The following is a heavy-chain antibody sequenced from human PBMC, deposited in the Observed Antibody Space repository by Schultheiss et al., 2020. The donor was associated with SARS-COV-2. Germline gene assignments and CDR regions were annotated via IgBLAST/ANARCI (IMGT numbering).Heavy chain of an antibody. CDR2: IRSSSSTI. Sequence: GGSLRLSCAASGFTFSSYSMNWVRQAPGKGLEWVSYIRSSSSTIYYADSVKGRFTISRDNAKNSLYLQMNSLRAEDTAVYYCARDLDDSSGYYYYYYGMDVWGQGTTVTVSS. D-gene: IGHD3-22*01. V-gene: IGHV3-48*01. CDR3: ARDLDDSSGYYYYYYGMDV. J-gene: IGHJ6*02. CDR1: GFTFSSYS.